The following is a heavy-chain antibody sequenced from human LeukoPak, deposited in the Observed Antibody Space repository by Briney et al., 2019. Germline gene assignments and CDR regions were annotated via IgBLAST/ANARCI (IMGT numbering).Heavy chain of an antibody. CDR1: GGSISSTNYY. CDR2: IYYSGRT. V-gene: IGHV4-39*07. CDR3: ARGYCSGGSCYSYYYYNYMDV. J-gene: IGHJ6*03. Sequence: SETLSLTCTVSGGSISSTNYYWGWIRQPPGKGLECIGSIYYSGRTYYNPSLKSRVTISVDTSKNQFSLKLSSVTAADTAVYYCARGYCSGGSCYSYYYYNYMDVWGKGTTVTVSS. D-gene: IGHD2-15*01.